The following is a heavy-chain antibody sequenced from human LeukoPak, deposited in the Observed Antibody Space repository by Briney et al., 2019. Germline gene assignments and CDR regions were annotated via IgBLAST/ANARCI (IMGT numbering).Heavy chain of an antibody. Sequence: SETLSLTCAVYGGSFSGYYWSWIRQPPGKGLEWIGEINHSGSTNYNPSLKSRVTISVDTSKNQFSLKLSSVTAADTAVYYCARMGRWGDAFDIWGQGTMVTVSS. D-gene: IGHD3-16*01. CDR3: ARMGRWGDAFDI. V-gene: IGHV4-34*01. CDR1: GGSFSGYY. J-gene: IGHJ3*02. CDR2: INHSGST.